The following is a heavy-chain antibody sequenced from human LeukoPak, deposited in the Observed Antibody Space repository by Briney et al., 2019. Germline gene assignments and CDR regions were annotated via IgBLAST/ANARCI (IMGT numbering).Heavy chain of an antibody. Sequence: EASVKVSCKAAGYTFTDYYLHWVRQAPGQGLEWMGRINPDSGDTKPAQKFQGRVTMTRDRSITTAYMELSGLTSADTAFYYCARLKGDPDYWGQGTQITVSS. CDR2: INPDSGDT. J-gene: IGHJ4*02. CDR1: GYTFTDYY. CDR3: ARLKGDPDY. V-gene: IGHV1-2*06.